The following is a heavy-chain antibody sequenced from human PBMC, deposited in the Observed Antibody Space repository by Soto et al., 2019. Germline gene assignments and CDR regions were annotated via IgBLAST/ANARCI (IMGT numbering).Heavy chain of an antibody. CDR1: GGSISSSSYF. CDR3: ARHPSDFWFDP. D-gene: IGHD2-21*02. J-gene: IGHJ5*02. V-gene: IGHV4-39*01. CDR2: IYYSGST. Sequence: QLQLQESGPGLVKPSETLSLTFSGSGGSISSSSYFWGWIRQPPGKGLEWIGSIYYSGSTSYNPSLKSRVTVSVDTSKNQFSLKLSSVTAADTAVYYCARHPSDFWFDPWGQGTLVTVSS.